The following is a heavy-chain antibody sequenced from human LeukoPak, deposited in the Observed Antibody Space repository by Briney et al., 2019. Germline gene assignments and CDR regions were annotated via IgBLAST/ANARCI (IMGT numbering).Heavy chain of an antibody. Sequence: ASVKVSCKASGGSFSSYAISWVRQAPGQGLEWMGRIIPIFGTGNYAQKFQDRVTITTDESTSTAYMELSSLRSEDTAVYYCAREIRNLISTYYFDYWGQGTLDTVSS. V-gene: IGHV1-69*05. D-gene: IGHD2/OR15-2a*01. CDR2: IIPIFGTG. J-gene: IGHJ4*02. CDR3: AREIRNLISTYYFDY. CDR1: GGSFSSYA.